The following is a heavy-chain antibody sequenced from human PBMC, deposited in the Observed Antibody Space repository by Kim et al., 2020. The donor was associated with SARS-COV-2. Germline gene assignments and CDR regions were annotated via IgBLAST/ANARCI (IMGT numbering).Heavy chain of an antibody. CDR2: INHSGST. V-gene: IGHV4-34*01. J-gene: IGHJ5*02. CDR3: ARGFHPKKNSRPWGDWFDP. Sequence: SETLSLTCAVYGGSFSGYYWIWIRQPPGKGLEWIGEINHSGSTNYNPSLKSRVTISVDTSKNQFSLKLSSVTAADTAVNYCARGFHPKKNSRPWGDWFDPWGQGTLVTVSS. CDR1: GGSFSGYY. D-gene: IGHD3-10*01.